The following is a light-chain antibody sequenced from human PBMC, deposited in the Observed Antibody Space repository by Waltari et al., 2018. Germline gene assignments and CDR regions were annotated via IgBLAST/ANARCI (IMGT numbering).Light chain of an antibody. CDR1: QSVGTN. J-gene: IGKJ1*01. Sequence: EIVLTQSPATLSVSPGDRVTLSCRASQSVGTNLAWYQHSPGRAPRLLVYRASTRASYIPARFSASGSGTEFTLSISTLKSEDSAVFYCQQYNDWPRTFGQGTKVEIK. CDR2: RAS. V-gene: IGKV3D-15*01. CDR3: QQYNDWPRT.